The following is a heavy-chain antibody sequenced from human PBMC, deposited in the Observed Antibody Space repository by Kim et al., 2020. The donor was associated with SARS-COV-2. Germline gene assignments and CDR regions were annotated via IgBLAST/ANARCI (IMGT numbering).Heavy chain of an antibody. V-gene: IGHV3-23*01. CDR3: AKPDYYGSGSYYNVGNY. Sequence: AKGRFTISRDNSKNTLYLQMNSLRAADTAVYYCAKPDYYGSGSYYNVGNYWGQGTLVTVSS. J-gene: IGHJ4*02. D-gene: IGHD3-10*01.